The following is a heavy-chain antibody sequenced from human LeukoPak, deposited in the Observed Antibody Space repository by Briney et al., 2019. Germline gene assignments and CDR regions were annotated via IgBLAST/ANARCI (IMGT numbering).Heavy chain of an antibody. CDR2: IRGSGGST. Sequence: PGRSLRLSCAVSGFTFSIYAMSWVSQAPRKGLEWVSAIRGSGGSTYYADSVKGRFSIHRDNSQNTLYLQMNSLRAEDTAVYYWASLKNYYDRSGNLVTDAFDIWGQGTMVTVSS. CDR3: ASLKNYYDRSGNLVTDAFDI. D-gene: IGHD3-22*01. CDR1: GFTFSIYA. V-gene: IGHV3-23*01. J-gene: IGHJ3*02.